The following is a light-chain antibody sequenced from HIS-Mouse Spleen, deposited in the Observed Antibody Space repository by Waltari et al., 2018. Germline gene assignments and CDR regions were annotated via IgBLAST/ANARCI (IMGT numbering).Light chain of an antibody. CDR3: YSTDSSGNHRV. CDR1: ALQKKY. Sequence: SYELTQPPSASVSPGQTARITCAGDALQKKYAYWYQQKSGQAPVPVIHEASQRPSGIPERFSGSSSWTMATLTISGAQVEDEADYYCYSTDSSGNHRVFGGWTKLTVL. J-gene: IGLJ2*01. CDR2: EAS. V-gene: IGLV3-10*01.